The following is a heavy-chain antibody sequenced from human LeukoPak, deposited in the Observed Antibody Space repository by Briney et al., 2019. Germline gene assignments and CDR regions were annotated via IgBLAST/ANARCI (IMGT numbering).Heavy chain of an antibody. Sequence: PGGSLRLSCAASGFNVSNNYMHWVRQAPGERLEWVSVTYSSGTTYYVDSVKGRFTISRDTSKNTLHLQMNSLRVEDTAVYHCARDIRREMAIPFDVWGQGTLVTVSS. J-gene: IGHJ3*01. D-gene: IGHD5-24*01. CDR3: ARDIRREMAIPFDV. CDR2: TYSSGTT. CDR1: GFNVSNNY. V-gene: IGHV3-66*01.